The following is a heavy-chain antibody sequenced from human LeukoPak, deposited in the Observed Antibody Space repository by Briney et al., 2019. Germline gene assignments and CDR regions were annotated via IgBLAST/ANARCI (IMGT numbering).Heavy chain of an antibody. CDR2: ISAYNGNT. D-gene: IGHD3-22*01. CDR3: ARDYYDSSGYYQTPDY. V-gene: IGHV1-18*04. Sequence: ASVKVSCKASGYTFTGYYMHWVRQAPGQGLEWMGWISAYNGNTNYAQKLQGRVTMTTDTSTSTAYMELRSLRSDDTAVYYCARDYYDSSGYYQTPDYWGQGTLVTVSS. CDR1: GYTFTGYY. J-gene: IGHJ4*02.